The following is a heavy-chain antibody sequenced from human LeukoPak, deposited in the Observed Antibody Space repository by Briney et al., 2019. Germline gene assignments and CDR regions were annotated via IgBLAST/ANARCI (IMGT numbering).Heavy chain of an antibody. CDR2: ISAYNGNT. J-gene: IGHJ4*02. D-gene: IGHD2-2*01. CDR3: ARVGFGVRDCSSTSCYEDFDY. CDR1: GYTFTSYG. Sequence: DSVKASCKASGYTFTSYGISWARQAPGQGLEWMGWISAYNGNTNYAQKLQGRVTMTTDTSTSTAYMELRSLRSDDTAVYYCARVGFGVRDCSSTSCYEDFDYWGQGTLVTVSS. V-gene: IGHV1-18*01.